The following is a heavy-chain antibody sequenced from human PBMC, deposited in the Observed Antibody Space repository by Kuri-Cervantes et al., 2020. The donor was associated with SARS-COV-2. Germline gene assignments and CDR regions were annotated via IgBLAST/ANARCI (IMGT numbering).Heavy chain of an antibody. J-gene: IGHJ4*02. CDR1: GGSLSGSY. D-gene: IGHD3-3*01. CDR2: VNHNGGA. Sequence: SQTLSLTCGVYGGSLSGSYWSWIRQSPGKRLEWIGEVNHNGGANYNPPLRSRVTISVDPSKAQFSLNLISVTAADTAVYYCARHDLRAGDDFWSGYYFDYWGQGTLVTVSS. CDR3: ARHDLRAGDDFWSGYYFDY. V-gene: IGHV4-34*01.